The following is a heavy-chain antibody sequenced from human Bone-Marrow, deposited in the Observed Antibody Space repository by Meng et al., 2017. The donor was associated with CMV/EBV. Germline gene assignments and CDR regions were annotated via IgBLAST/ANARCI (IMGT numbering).Heavy chain of an antibody. CDR2: IYYSGST. V-gene: IGHV4-39*07. D-gene: IGHD7-27*01. Sequence: SETLSLTCTVSGGSISSSSYYWGWIRQPPGKGLEWIGSIYYSGSTYYNPSLKSRVTISVDTSRNQFSLKLSSVTAADTAVYYWARDPGVGLDYWGQGTLVTVSS. CDR1: GGSISSSSYY. J-gene: IGHJ4*02. CDR3: ARDPGVGLDY.